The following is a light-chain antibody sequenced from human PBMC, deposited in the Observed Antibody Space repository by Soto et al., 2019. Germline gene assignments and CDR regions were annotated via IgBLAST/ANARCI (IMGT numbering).Light chain of an antibody. CDR1: QSVSNN. CDR3: QQYNNWLRT. CDR2: GAS. Sequence: EIVLTQSPGTLSLSPGERATLSCRASQSVSNNYLAWYQQKPGQAPRLLIYGASTRATGIPARFSGSGSGTEFTLTISSLQSEDFAVYYCQQYNNWLRTFGGGTKVDIK. V-gene: IGKV3-15*01. J-gene: IGKJ4*01.